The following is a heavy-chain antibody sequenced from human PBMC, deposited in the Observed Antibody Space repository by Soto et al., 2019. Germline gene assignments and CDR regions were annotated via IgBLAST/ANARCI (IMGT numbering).Heavy chain of an antibody. D-gene: IGHD6-19*01. V-gene: IGHV1-18*01. J-gene: IGHJ3*02. CDR2: IRSYNGNS. CDR3: AGDPQWLVPGAFDI. CDR1: GYTFTSDG. Sequence: ASVKVSCKASGYTFTSDGISWVRQAPGQGLEWMGWIRSYNGNSNFAQTLQRRVPMTTDTSTSTAYLGLRSLRSAVSVVFFCAGDPQWLVPGAFDIWGQGTMVTVSS.